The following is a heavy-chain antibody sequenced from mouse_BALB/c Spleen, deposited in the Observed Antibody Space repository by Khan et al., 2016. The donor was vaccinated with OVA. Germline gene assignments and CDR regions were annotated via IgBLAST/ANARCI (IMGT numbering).Heavy chain of an antibody. CDR2: ISYSGNT. V-gene: IGHV3-2*02. J-gene: IGHJ2*01. Sequence: VQLKESGPGLVKPSQSLSLTCTVTCYSITTDYAWNWIRQFPGNKLEWMGFISYSGNTKYNPSLKSRISITRQPSKNQFFLQLKSVTTEDTARYYCTRVYGGDFDYGGQGTT. CDR3: TRVYGGDFDY. D-gene: IGHD1-1*01. CDR1: CYSITTDYA.